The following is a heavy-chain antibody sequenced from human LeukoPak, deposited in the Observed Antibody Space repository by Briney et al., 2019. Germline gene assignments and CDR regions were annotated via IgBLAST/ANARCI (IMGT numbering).Heavy chain of an antibody. CDR3: ARASIPGTIYY. CDR1: GGSIRSSSHY. Sequence: SETLSLTCTVSGGSIRSSSHYWGWIRQPPGKGLEWIGSIYHSGSTYYTPSLKSRVTISVNTSKNQFSLKLSSVTAADTAVYYCARASIPGTIYYWGQGTLVTVSS. CDR2: IYHSGST. V-gene: IGHV4-39*07. D-gene: IGHD1-7*01. J-gene: IGHJ4*02.